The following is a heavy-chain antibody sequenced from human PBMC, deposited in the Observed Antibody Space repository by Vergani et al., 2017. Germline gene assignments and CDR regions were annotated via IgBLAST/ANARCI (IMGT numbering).Heavy chain of an antibody. CDR2: MNPNSGNT. CDR1: GYTFTSYD. CDR3: AREDCSSTSCHYYSDY. J-gene: IGHJ4*02. Sequence: QVQLVQSGAEVKKPGASVKVSCKASGYTFTSYDINWVRQATGQGLEWMGWMNPNSGNTGYAQKFQGRVTITRNTSISTAYMELSSLRSEDTAVYYCAREDCSSTSCHYYSDYWGQGTLVTVSS. D-gene: IGHD2-2*01. V-gene: IGHV1-8*03.